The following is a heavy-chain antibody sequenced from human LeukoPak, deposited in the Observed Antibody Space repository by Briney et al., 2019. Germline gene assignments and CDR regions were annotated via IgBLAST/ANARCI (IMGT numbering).Heavy chain of an antibody. J-gene: IGHJ4*02. D-gene: IGHD2-2*01. CDR3: ARGLYCSSTSCYPDY. V-gene: IGHV1-18*01. CDR1: GYSFTSYG. Sequence: GESLKIYCKGSGYSFTSYGISWVRQAPGQGLEWMGWISAYNGNTNYAQKLQGRVTMTTDTSTSTAYMELRSLRSDDTAVYYCARGLYCSSTSCYPDYWGQGTLVTVSS. CDR2: ISAYNGNT.